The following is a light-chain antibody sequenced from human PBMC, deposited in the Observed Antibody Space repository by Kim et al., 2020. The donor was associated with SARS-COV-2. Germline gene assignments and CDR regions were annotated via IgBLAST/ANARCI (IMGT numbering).Light chain of an antibody. CDR1: QTVSSSY. CDR2: GAS. J-gene: IGKJ1*01. V-gene: IGKV3-20*01. CDR3: QQYASSPWT. Sequence: TPGDRATLSCRARQTVSSSYLSWFQQKPGQPPRILLYGASSRASDIPDRFSGSGSGTDFTLSISRLEPEDFAVYYCQQYASSPWTFGQGTKVDIK.